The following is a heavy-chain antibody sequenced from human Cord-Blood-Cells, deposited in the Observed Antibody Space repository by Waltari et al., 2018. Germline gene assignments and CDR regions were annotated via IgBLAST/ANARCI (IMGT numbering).Heavy chain of an antibody. CDR2: ISSSSSYI. D-gene: IGHD6-13*01. V-gene: IGHV3-21*01. CDR3: ARDVEERYSSYFDY. CDR1: GSPFSSYS. Sequence: EVQLVESGGGLVKPGGSLRLSCAASGSPFSSYSMNWVRQAPGKGLEWVSSISSSSSYIYYADSVKGRFTISRDNAKNSLYLQMNSLRAEDTAVYYCARDVEERYSSYFDYWGQGTLVTVSS. J-gene: IGHJ4*02.